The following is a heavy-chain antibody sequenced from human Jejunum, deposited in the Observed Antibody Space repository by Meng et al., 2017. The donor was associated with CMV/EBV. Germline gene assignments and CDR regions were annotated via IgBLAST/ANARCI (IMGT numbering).Heavy chain of an antibody. CDR1: GGSFSHYY. CDR3: ARGGGINRWFDP. V-gene: IGHV4-34*01. Sequence: QVHLQQWGAGLLKPSETLSLTCAVSGGSFSHYYWTWIRQSPGKGLEWIGEINQSVGSNYNPSLKSRVTMSLDTSKNHFSLKLDSVTAVDTAVYYCARGGGINRWFDPWGQGTLVTVSS. J-gene: IGHJ5*02. CDR2: INQSVGS. D-gene: IGHD1-14*01.